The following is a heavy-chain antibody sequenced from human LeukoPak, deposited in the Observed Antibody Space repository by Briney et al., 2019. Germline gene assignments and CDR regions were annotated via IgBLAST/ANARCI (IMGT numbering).Heavy chain of an antibody. CDR1: GVSVTSDSYY. Sequence: PSETLSLTCTVSGVSVTSDSYYWSWIRQPPGQGLEWIGFIYYSGSPTYNPSLKSRVTISMDTSKNQFSLKLNSMTAADTAVYYCARDRCSSTNCYTGYYYGTDVWGQGTTVTVSS. CDR3: ARDRCSSTNCYTGYYYGTDV. J-gene: IGHJ6*02. V-gene: IGHV4-61*01. CDR2: IYYSGSP. D-gene: IGHD2-2*02.